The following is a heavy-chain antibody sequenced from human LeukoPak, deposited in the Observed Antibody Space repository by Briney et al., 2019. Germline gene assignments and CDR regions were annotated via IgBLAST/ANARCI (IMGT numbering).Heavy chain of an antibody. J-gene: IGHJ4*02. D-gene: IGHD5-24*01. CDR1: GFTFSSYG. CDR3: TDLGMATITGDY. CDR2: ISYDGSNK. Sequence: GGSLRLSCAASGFTFSSYGMHWVRQAPGKGLEWVAVISYDGSNKYYADSVKGRFTISRDNSKNTLYLQMNSLRAEDTAVYYCTDLGMATITGDYWGQGTLVTVSS. V-gene: IGHV3-30*03.